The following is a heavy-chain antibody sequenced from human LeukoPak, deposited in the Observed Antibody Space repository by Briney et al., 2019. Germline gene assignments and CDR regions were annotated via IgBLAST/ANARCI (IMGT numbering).Heavy chain of an antibody. D-gene: IGHD1-7*01. CDR2: IGSDGGNT. V-gene: IGHV3-74*01. J-gene: IGHJ5*02. CDR1: GFTFSTFW. CDR3: ARGETGTSLYGYNWFDP. Sequence: PGGSLRLPCAPSGFTFSTFWMHWVRQAPGKGLVWVSRIGSDGGNTNYADSVKGRFTISRDNAKNSLYLQVNSLRAEDTAVYYWARGETGTSLYGYNWFDPWGQGTLVTVSS.